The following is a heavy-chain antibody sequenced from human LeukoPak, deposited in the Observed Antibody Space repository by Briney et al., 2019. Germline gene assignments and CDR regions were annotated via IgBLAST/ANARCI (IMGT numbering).Heavy chain of an antibody. V-gene: IGHV3-74*01. D-gene: IGHD1-26*01. CDR2: INEDGSTT. Sequence: GGSLRLSCAASAFTFSSNWMHWVHQAPGKGLVWVSRINEDGSTTNYADSVKGRSTIFRDNAKNTLYLQMNSLRAEDTAVYYCVRDLGGRSGHWGQGTLVTVSS. J-gene: IGHJ4*02. CDR1: AFTFSSNW. CDR3: VRDLGGRSGH.